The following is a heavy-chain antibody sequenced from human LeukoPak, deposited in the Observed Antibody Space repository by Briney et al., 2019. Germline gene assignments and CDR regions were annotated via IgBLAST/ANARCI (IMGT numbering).Heavy chain of an antibody. V-gene: IGHV4-34*01. J-gene: IGHJ6*04. CDR2: INHSGST. D-gene: IGHD3-10*01. CDR1: GVSFSGYY. CDR3: ARLRMVRGVNHGMDV. Sequence: SETLSLTCAVYGVSFSGYYWSWIRQPPGKGLEWIGEINHSGSTNYNPSLKSRVTMSVDTSKNQFSLKLSSVTAADTAVYYCARLRMVRGVNHGMDVWGKGTTVTVSS.